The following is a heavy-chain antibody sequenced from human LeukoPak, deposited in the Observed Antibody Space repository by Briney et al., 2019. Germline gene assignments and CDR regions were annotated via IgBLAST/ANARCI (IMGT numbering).Heavy chain of an antibody. CDR1: GFTFSSYG. V-gene: IGHV3-30*03. CDR2: ISYDGSNK. CDR3: ARDSPYFDY. Sequence: GGSLRLSCAASGFTFSSYGMHWVRQAPGKGLEWVAVISYDGSNKYYADSVKGRFTISRDDSKNTLYLQMNSLRAEDTAVYYCARDSPYFDYWGQGTLVTVSS. J-gene: IGHJ4*02.